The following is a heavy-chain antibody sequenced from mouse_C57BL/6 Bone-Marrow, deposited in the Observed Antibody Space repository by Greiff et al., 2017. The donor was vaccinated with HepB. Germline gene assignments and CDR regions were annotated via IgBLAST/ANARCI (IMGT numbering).Heavy chain of an antibody. V-gene: IGHV3-6*01. J-gene: IGHJ3*01. CDR1: GYSITSGYY. CDR3: ARDGNWSWFAY. CDR2: ISYDGSN. D-gene: IGHD2-1*01. Sequence: EVQVVESGPGLVKPSQSLSLTCSVTGYSITSGYYWNWIRQFPGNKLEWMGYISYDGSNNYNPSLKNRISITRDTSKNQFFLKLNSVTTEDTATYYCARDGNWSWFAYWGQGTLVTVSA.